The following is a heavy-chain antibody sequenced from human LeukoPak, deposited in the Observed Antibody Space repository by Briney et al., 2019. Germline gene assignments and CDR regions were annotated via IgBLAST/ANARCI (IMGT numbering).Heavy chain of an antibody. CDR1: SGSISGYY. Sequence: SETLSLTCTVSSGSISGYYWSWIRQPPGKGLEFIGFVYYSGSTSYNPSLKSRVTISVDTSKNQFSLKLNSATAADTAVYYCARDRPASSSLDYWGQGILVTVSS. CDR3: ARDRPASSSLDY. D-gene: IGHD6-6*01. CDR2: VYYSGST. V-gene: IGHV4-59*01. J-gene: IGHJ4*02.